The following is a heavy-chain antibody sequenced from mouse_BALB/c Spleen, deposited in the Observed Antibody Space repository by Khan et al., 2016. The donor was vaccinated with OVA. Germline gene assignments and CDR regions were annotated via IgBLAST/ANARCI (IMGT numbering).Heavy chain of an antibody. Sequence: EVKLVESGGDLVKPEGSLKLSCAASGFTFSTYGMSWVRQTPDKRLEWVATISSGGSYTYYPDSVKGRFTISRDNAKNTLYLQMSSLKSEDTAIYYCARLAYYYGSEGFAYWGQGTLVTVSA. CDR2: ISSGGSYT. CDR3: ARLAYYYGSEGFAY. CDR1: GFTFSTYG. J-gene: IGHJ3*01. D-gene: IGHD1-1*01. V-gene: IGHV5-6*01.